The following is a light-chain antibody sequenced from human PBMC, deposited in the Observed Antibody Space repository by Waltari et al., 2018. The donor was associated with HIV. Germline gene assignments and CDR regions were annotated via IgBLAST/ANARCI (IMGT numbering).Light chain of an antibody. CDR1: QSVSSSY. J-gene: IGKJ1*01. Sequence: EIVLTQSPGTLSLSPGERATLSCRASQSVSSSYLAWYKQKPGQAPRLLIYGASSRATCIPDRFSGSGSGTDFTLTISSLQPEDFATYYCQQSYSTPPWTFGQGTKVEIK. CDR2: GAS. V-gene: IGKV3-20*01. CDR3: QQSYSTPPWT.